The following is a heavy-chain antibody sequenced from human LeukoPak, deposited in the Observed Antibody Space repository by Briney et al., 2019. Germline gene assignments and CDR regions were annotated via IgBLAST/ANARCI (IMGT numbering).Heavy chain of an antibody. CDR2: IYHSGST. D-gene: IGHD3-16*01. CDR1: GYSISSGFY. V-gene: IGHV4-38-2*02. CDR3: ARGVGLTQGGAFDY. Sequence: SETLSLTCTVSGYSISSGFYWGWIRQPPGKGLEWIGSIYHSGSTHYNSSLKSRVTISVDTSKNQLSLKLSSVTAADTAVYYCARGVGLTQGGAFDYWGQGTLVTVSP. J-gene: IGHJ4*02.